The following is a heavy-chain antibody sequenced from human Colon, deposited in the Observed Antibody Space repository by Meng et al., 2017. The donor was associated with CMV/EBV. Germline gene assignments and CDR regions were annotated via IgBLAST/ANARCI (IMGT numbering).Heavy chain of an antibody. J-gene: IGHJ4*02. CDR1: GYTFTGYY. Sequence: ASVKVSCKASGYTFTGYYMHWVRQAPGQGLEWMGWINPNSGGTHYAQNFQGRVTMTRDTSINTAHLDLSGLRSDDTAVYYCARGADIVVVPVVIGIDYWGRGTLVTVSS. CDR3: ARGADIVVVPVVIGIDY. D-gene: IGHD2-2*01. CDR2: INPNSGGT. V-gene: IGHV1-2*02.